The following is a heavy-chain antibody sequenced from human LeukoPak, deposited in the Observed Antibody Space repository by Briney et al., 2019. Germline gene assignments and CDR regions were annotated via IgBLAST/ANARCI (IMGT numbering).Heavy chain of an antibody. CDR3: ARVLDSRRDYHFDY. CDR2: IYYSGST. CDR1: GGSISSYY. V-gene: IGHV4-59*01. Sequence: SETLSLTCTGSGGSISSYYWSWIRQPPGKGLEWIGYIYYSGSTNYNPSLKSRVTISADTSKNQFSLKVSSVTAADTAVYYCARVLDSRRDYHFDYWGQGTLVTVSS. D-gene: IGHD5-24*01. J-gene: IGHJ4*02.